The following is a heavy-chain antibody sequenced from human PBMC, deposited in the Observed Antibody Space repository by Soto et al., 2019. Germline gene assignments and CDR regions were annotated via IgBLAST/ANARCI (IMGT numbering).Heavy chain of an antibody. V-gene: IGHV3-49*03. J-gene: IGHJ2*01. D-gene: IGHD2-21*02. CDR1: GFTFGDYA. Sequence: GGSLRLSCTASGFTFGDYAMSWFRQAPGKGLEWVGFIRSKAYGGTTEYAASVKGRFTISRDDSKSIAYLQMNSLKTEDTAVYYCVRLSPGWYFDLWGRGTLVTVSS. CDR2: IRSKAYGGTT. CDR3: VRLSPGWYFDL.